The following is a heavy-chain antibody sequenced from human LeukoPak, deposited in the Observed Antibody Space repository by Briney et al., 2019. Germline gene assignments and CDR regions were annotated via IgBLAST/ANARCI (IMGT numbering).Heavy chain of an antibody. CDR2: ISSSSSYI. CDR3: ARGRDIWFDP. V-gene: IGHV3-21*01. Sequence: AGGSLRLSCAASGFTFSSYSMNWVRQAPGKGLEWVSSISSSSSYIYYADSVKGRFTISRDNAKNSLYLQMNSLRAEDTAVYYCARGRDIWFDPWGQGTLVTVSS. CDR1: GFTFSSYS. J-gene: IGHJ5*02.